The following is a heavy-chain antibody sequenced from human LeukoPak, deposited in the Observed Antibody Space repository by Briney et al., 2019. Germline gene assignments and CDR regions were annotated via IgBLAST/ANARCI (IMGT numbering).Heavy chain of an antibody. J-gene: IGHJ6*04. D-gene: IGHD3-16*01. CDR1: GFTFSDYY. CDR2: ISGSSNYI. V-gene: IGHV3-11*06. Sequence: AGGSLRLSCAASGFTFSDYYMSWIRQAPGKGLEWLSYISGSSNYINYTDSVKGRFTISRDNAKNSLYLQMNSLRAEDTAVYYCARDWGMVDVWGKGTTVTVSS. CDR3: ARDWGMVDV.